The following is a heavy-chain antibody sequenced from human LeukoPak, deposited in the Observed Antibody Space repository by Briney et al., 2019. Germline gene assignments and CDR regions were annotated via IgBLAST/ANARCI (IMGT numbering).Heavy chain of an antibody. CDR3: ARDAEDVGAITSAFDI. D-gene: IGHD1-26*01. Sequence: GGSLRLSCAASGFTFSSYEMNWVRQAPGKGLEWVSYISSSGSTIYYADSVKGRFTISRDNAKNSLYLQMNSLRAEDTAVYYCARDAEDVGAITSAFDIWGQGTMVTVSS. CDR2: ISSSGSTI. J-gene: IGHJ3*02. CDR1: GFTFSSYE. V-gene: IGHV3-48*03.